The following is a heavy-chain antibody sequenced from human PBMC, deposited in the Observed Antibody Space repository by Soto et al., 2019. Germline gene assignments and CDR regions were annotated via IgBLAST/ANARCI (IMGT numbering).Heavy chain of an antibody. CDR3: ASPKIAFYNWFDP. Sequence: SETLSLTCTVSGSSISSSSYYWGWIRQPPGKGLEWIGSIYYSGSTYYNPSLKSRFTISVDTSKNQFSLKLSSVTAADTAVYYCASPKIAFYNWFDPWGQGTLVTVS. V-gene: IGHV4-39*01. CDR2: IYYSGST. D-gene: IGHD3-3*02. CDR1: GSSISSSSYY. J-gene: IGHJ5*02.